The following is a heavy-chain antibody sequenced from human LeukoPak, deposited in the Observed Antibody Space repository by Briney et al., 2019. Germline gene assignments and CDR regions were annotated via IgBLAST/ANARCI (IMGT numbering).Heavy chain of an antibody. CDR2: IKSKIDGGTI. CDR1: GFTFSDAW. Sequence: GGSLRLSCVASGFTFSDAWMSWVRQAPGKGLEWVGRIKSKIDGGTINYGAPVKGRFTISRDDSRNTLYLQMNSLKTEDTAVYYCTTRRQDGCWGQGTLVTVS. D-gene: IGHD6-25*01. V-gene: IGHV3-15*01. CDR3: TTRRQDGC. J-gene: IGHJ4*02.